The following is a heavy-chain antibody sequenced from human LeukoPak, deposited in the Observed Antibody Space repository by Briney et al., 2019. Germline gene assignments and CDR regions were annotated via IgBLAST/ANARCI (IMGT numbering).Heavy chain of an antibody. CDR2: IIPILGIA. Sequence: GSAVKDPCMASGGTFSSYAISWVRQAPGQGLEWMGRIIPILGIANYAQKFQGRVTITADKSTSTVYMELSSLRSEDTAMYYCATAPRIAAAGNHGVRPSYNWFDPWGQETLAPVSS. CDR3: ATAPRIAAAGNHGVRPSYNWFDP. CDR1: GGTFSSYA. D-gene: IGHD6-13*01. J-gene: IGHJ5*02. V-gene: IGHV1-69*04.